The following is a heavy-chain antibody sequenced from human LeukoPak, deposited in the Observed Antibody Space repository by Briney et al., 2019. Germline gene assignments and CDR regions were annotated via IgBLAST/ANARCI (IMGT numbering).Heavy chain of an antibody. D-gene: IGHD2-21*02. CDR3: TRGVCGDCPFDY. Sequence: ASVKVSCKASGYTFTSYDINWVRQATGQGLEWMGWMNPNSGNTGYAQKFQGRVTMTRNTSISTAYMELSSLRSEDTAVYYCTRGVCGDCPFDYWGQGTLVTVSS. CDR2: MNPNSGNT. CDR1: GYTFTSYD. J-gene: IGHJ4*02. V-gene: IGHV1-8*01.